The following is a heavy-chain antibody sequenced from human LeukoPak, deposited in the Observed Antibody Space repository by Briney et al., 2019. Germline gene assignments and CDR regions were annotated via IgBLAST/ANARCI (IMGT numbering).Heavy chain of an antibody. CDR3: ASHIRGSRYSGMDV. V-gene: IGHV1-69*13. CDR1: GGTFSSYA. Sequence: ASVKVSCKSSGGTFSSYAISWVRQAPGQGLECMGGIIPMFGSANYAQPFQGRVTITADESTSTAYMELTSLRSEDTAVYYCASHIRGSRYSGMDVWGQGTTVMVSS. J-gene: IGHJ6*02. D-gene: IGHD3-16*01. CDR2: IIPMFGSA.